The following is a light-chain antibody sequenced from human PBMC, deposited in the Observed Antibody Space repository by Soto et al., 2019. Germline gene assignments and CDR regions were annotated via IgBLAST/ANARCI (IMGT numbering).Light chain of an antibody. CDR3: QQFATTWT. Sequence: EIVLAQSPGTLSLSPGERATLSCRASQRVSSAYLAWYQQKPGQAPRLLIYGASSRASGIPDRFSGSGSGTDFTLTISRLEPEDFAVYFCQQFATTWTFGQGTKVEI. CDR1: QRVSSAY. CDR2: GAS. J-gene: IGKJ1*01. V-gene: IGKV3-20*01.